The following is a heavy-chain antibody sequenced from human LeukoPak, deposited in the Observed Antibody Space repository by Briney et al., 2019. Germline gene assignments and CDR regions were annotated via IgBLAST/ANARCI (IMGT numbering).Heavy chain of an antibody. CDR2: ISSSGSTI. Sequence: GGSLRLSCAASGFTFSDYYMSWIRQAPGKGLEWVSYISSSGSTIYYADSVKGRFTISRDNSKNTLYLRMNSLRAEDTAVYYCARVTYGSGTYGAFDYWGQGTLVTVSS. V-gene: IGHV3-11*01. CDR1: GFTFSDYY. D-gene: IGHD3-10*01. J-gene: IGHJ4*02. CDR3: ARVTYGSGTYGAFDY.